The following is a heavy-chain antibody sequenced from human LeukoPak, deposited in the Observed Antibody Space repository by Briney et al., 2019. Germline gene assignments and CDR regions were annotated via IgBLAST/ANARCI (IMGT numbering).Heavy chain of an antibody. V-gene: IGHV4-34*01. CDR3: ARDILRNPCSSCHDAFDI. CDR2: INHSGST. D-gene: IGHD6-13*01. J-gene: IGHJ3*02. Sequence: SETLSLTCAVYGGSFSGYYWSWIRQPPGKGLEWIGEINHSGSTNYNPSLKSRVTISVDTSKNQFSLKLRSVTAADTAVYYCARDILRNPCSSCHDAFDIWGQGTMVTVSS. CDR1: GGSFSGYY.